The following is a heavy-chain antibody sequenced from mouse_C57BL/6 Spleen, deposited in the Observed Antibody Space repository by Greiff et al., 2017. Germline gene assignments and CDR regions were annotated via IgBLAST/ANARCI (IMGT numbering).Heavy chain of an antibody. V-gene: IGHV5-9-1*02. CDR3: TGAYKDYAMDY. CDR2: ISSGGDYI. CDR1: GFTFSGYA. D-gene: IGHD6-5*01. J-gene: IGHJ4*01. Sequence: EVQLQESGEGLVKPGGSLKLSCAASGFTFSGYAMSWVRQTPEKRLGWVAYISSGGDYIYYADTVKGRFTISRDNARNTLYLQMSSLKSEDTAMYYCTGAYKDYAMDYWGQGTSVTVSS.